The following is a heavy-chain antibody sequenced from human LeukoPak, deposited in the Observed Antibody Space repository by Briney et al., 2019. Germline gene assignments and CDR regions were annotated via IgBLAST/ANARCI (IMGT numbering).Heavy chain of an antibody. CDR3: ARVTDSGSYYDY. J-gene: IGHJ4*02. CDR2: INPSGGTT. V-gene: IGHV1-46*01. CDR1: GYTLTTYY. Sequence: ASVKVSCKASGYTLTTYYMHWVRQAPGQGLEWMGIINPSGGTTSYAQKFQGRVTMTRDMSTSTVYMELSSLRSEDTAVYYCARVTDSGSYYDYWGQGTLVTVSS. D-gene: IGHD1-26*01.